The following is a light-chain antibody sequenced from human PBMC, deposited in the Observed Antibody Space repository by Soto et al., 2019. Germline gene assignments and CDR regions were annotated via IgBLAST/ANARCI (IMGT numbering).Light chain of an antibody. V-gene: IGKV3-15*01. CDR1: QSINKN. CDR2: GVS. CDR3: QQSYSAPVT. Sequence: EIVMTQSPGTLSVSPGERATLSCRASQSINKNLAWYQQKPGRAPRLLIYGVSTRASGIPARFSGSGSETEFTLTINSLQPEDFAVYYCQQSYSAPVTFGQGTKL. J-gene: IGKJ2*01.